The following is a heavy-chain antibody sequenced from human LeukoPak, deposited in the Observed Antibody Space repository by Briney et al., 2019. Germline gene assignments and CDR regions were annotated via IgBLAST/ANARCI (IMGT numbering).Heavy chain of an antibody. V-gene: IGHV3-11*04. CDR3: ARSVGNGYFDY. Sequence: PGGSLRLSCAASGFTFSDYNMRWIRQAPGKGLEWVSSISRSGSTKYYADSVKGRFTISRDNSKNTVYLQMNSLRADDTAVYYCARSVGNGYFDYWGQGTLVTVSS. CDR2: ISRSGSTK. CDR1: GFTFSDYN. D-gene: IGHD2-8*01. J-gene: IGHJ4*02.